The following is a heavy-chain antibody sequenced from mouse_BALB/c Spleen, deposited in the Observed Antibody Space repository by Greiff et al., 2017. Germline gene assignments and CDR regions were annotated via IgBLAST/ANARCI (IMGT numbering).Heavy chain of an antibody. Sequence: EVKLVESGPSLVKPSQTLSPTCSVTGDSITSGYWNWIRKFPGNKLEYMGYISYSGSTYYNPSLKSRISITRDTSKNQYYLQLNSVTTEDTATYYCARLDSSGYLYYAMDYWGQGTSVTVSS. CDR1: GDSITSGY. V-gene: IGHV3-8*02. J-gene: IGHJ4*01. CDR2: ISYSGST. D-gene: IGHD3-2*01. CDR3: ARLDSSGYLYYAMDY.